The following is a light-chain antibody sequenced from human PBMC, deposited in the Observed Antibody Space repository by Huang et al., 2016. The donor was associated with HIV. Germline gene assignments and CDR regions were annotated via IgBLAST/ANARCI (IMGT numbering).Light chain of an antibody. CDR2: EAS. CDR3: QQRSNWPIT. Sequence: EILLTQSPAPLSLSPGERATLSCRASQSVSSYLAWYQQKPGQAPRLLIYEASNRSTGIPARFSGSGSGTDCTLTISSLEPEDFAVYYCQQRSNWPITFGQGTRLEIK. V-gene: IGKV3-11*01. J-gene: IGKJ5*01. CDR1: QSVSSY.